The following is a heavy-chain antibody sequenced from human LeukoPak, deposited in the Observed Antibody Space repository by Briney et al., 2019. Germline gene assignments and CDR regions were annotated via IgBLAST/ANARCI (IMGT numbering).Heavy chain of an antibody. D-gene: IGHD3-10*01. V-gene: IGHV3-23*01. CDR3: AKYPEFGCPIY. CDR2: LSGIGSNI. J-gene: IGHJ4*02. Sequence: PGGSPRLSCAASGFTFKSHAMSWVRQAPENRLEWVSGLSGIGSNIWYADSVKGRFTISRDNSKNTLYLQMNSLRAEDGAVYYCAKYPEFGCPIYWGQGTLVTVSS. CDR1: GFTFKSHA.